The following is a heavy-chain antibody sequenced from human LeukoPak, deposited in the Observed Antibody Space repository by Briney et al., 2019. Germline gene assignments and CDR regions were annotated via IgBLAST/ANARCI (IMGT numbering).Heavy chain of an antibody. CDR2: IYHSGST. J-gene: IGHJ4*02. Sequence: SETLSLTCTVSGGSISSGGYYWSWIRQPPGKGLEWIGYIYHSGSTYYNPSLKSRVTISVDRSKNQFSLKLSSVTAADTAVYYCASTLKVTTPFSLRYWGQGTLVTVSS. D-gene: IGHD4-17*01. CDR1: GGSISSGGYY. CDR3: ASTLKVTTPFSLRY. V-gene: IGHV4-30-2*01.